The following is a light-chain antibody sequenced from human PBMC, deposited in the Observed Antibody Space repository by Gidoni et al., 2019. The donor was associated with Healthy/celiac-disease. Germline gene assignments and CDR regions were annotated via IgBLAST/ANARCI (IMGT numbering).Light chain of an antibody. V-gene: IGKV3-20*01. Sequence: EIVLTQSPGTLSLSPWERATLSCRASQSVSSSYLAWYQQKPGQAPRLLIYGASSRATGIPDRFSGSGSGTDFTLTISRLEPEDCAVYYCQQYGSSPLYSFGQGTKLEIK. J-gene: IGKJ2*03. CDR2: GAS. CDR3: QQYGSSPLYS. CDR1: QSVSSSY.